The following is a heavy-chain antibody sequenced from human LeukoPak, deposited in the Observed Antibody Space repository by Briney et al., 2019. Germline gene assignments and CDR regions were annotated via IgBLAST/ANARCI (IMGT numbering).Heavy chain of an antibody. CDR1: GVSISSYY. V-gene: IGHV4-59*12. Sequence: SETLSLTCTVSGVSISSYYWTWIRQPPGRGLEWIGYIYYSGSTNYNPSLKSRVTISVDTSKNQFSLKLSSVTAADTAVYYCASRIEYDYVWGSYPFDYWGQGTLVTVSS. CDR2: IYYSGST. D-gene: IGHD3-16*02. CDR3: ASRIEYDYVWGSYPFDY. J-gene: IGHJ4*02.